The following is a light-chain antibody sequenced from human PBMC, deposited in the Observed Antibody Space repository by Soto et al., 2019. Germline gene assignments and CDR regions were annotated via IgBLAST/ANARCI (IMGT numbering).Light chain of an antibody. CDR3: QQYNKCPYT. CDR2: GTS. V-gene: IGKV3-15*01. J-gene: IGKJ2*01. Sequence: EIVMTQSPVALSVSPGESAALSCRASQSVGRNFAWYQQRPGQAPRVLIYGTSTRATCVPARFSGSGSGTDFPLTISSLQSEDFAVYYCQQYNKCPYTFGQGTRLEIK. CDR1: QSVGRN.